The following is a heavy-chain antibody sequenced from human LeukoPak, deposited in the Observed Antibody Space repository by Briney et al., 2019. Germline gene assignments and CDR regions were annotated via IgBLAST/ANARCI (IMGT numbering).Heavy chain of an antibody. CDR3: ARGRGYDYYYYGMDV. V-gene: IGHV4-34*01. Sequence: SETLSLTCAVYGGSFSGYYWSWIRQPPGKGLEWNGEINHSGSTNYNPSLKSRVTISVDTSKNQFSLKLSSVTAADTAVYYCARGRGYDYYYYGMDVWGQGTTVTVSS. CDR1: GGSFSGYY. D-gene: IGHD5-12*01. J-gene: IGHJ6*02. CDR2: INHSGST.